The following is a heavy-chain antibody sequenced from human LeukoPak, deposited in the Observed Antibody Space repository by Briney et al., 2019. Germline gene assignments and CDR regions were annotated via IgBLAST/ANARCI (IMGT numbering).Heavy chain of an antibody. J-gene: IGHJ4*02. CDR1: GYTFTSYD. D-gene: IGHD2-2*01. V-gene: IGHV1-8*03. Sequence: ASVKVSCKASGYTFTSYDINWVRQATGQGLEWMGWMNPNSGNTGYAQKFQGRVTITRNTSISTAYMELSSLGSEDTAVYYCARGIVVVPAAPRGYFDYWGQGTLVTVSS. CDR3: ARGIVVVPAAPRGYFDY. CDR2: MNPNSGNT.